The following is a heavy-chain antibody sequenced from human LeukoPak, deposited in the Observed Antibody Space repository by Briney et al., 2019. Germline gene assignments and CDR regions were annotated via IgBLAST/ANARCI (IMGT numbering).Heavy chain of an antibody. V-gene: IGHV4-4*07. CDR1: GGSISSYY. D-gene: IGHD4-23*01. J-gene: IGHJ4*02. CDR2: IYTSGST. Sequence: SETLSLTCTVSGGSISSYYWSWIRQPAGKGLEWIGRIYTSGSTNYNPSLKSRVTMSVDTSKNQFSLKLSSVTAADTAVYYCARGGPDDYGGNSGYFLVDYWGQGTLVPVSS. CDR3: ARGGPDDYGGNSGYFLVDY.